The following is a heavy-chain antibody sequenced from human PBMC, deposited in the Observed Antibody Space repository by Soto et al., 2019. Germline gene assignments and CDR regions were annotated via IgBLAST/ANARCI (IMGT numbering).Heavy chain of an antibody. Sequence: PGGSLRLSCAASGFTFSSYGMHWVRQAPGKGLEWVAVISYDGSNKYYADSVKGRFTISRDNSKNTLYLQMNSLRAEDTAVYYCAKVLGYYDSSGSNGFDYWGQGTLVTVSS. CDR3: AKVLGYYDSSGSNGFDY. V-gene: IGHV3-30*18. J-gene: IGHJ4*02. D-gene: IGHD3-22*01. CDR2: ISYDGSNK. CDR1: GFTFSSYG.